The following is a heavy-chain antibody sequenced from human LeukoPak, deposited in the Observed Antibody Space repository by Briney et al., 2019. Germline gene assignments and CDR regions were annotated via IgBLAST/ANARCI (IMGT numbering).Heavy chain of an antibody. CDR2: IKSKTDGGTT. V-gene: IGHV3-15*01. CDR1: GFTFGDYA. J-gene: IGHJ4*02. CDR3: TTSPYTPHNYYDSSGYRGPDY. D-gene: IGHD3-22*01. Sequence: GRSLRLSCTASGFTFGDYAMSWVRQAPGKGLEWVGRIKSKTDGGTTDYAAPVKGRFTISRDDSKNTLYLQMNSLKTEDTAVYYCTTSPYTPHNYYDSSGYRGPDYWGQGTLVTVSS.